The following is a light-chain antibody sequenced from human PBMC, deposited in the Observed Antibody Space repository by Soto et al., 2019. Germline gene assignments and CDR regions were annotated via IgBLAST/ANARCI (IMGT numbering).Light chain of an antibody. J-gene: IGKJ4*01. CDR3: QQYGSSLT. CDR2: GAS. Sequence: EIVLTQSPGTLSLSPGERATLSCRASQSVSSSSYLAWYQQKPGQAPRLLIYGASSRATGIPDRFSGSWSGTDFTLTISRLEPEDFAVYYCQQYGSSLTFGGGTKVEIK. CDR1: QSVSSSSY. V-gene: IGKV3-20*01.